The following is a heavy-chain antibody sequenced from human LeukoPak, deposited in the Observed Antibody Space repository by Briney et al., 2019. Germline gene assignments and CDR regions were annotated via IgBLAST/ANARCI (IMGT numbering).Heavy chain of an antibody. D-gene: IGHD6-13*01. CDR1: GFTLSSYW. J-gene: IGHJ6*02. Sequence: PGGSLRLSCAASGFTLSSYWMSWVRQAPGKGLECVSVIDRGGSTFADSVKGRFTISRDNSKNTLYLQMNSLRVEDTAEFYCAKRVGYGYGMDVWGQGTTVTVSS. CDR2: IDRGGST. CDR3: AKRVGYGYGMDV. V-gene: IGHV3-53*01.